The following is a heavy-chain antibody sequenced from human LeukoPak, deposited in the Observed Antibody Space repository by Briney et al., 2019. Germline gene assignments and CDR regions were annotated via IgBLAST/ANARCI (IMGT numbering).Heavy chain of an antibody. CDR2: INTNTGNP. CDR3: AREFQISPIERFGEATNGSSDI. J-gene: IGHJ3*02. V-gene: IGHV7-4-1*02. CDR1: GYTFTSYA. Sequence: ASVKVSCKASGYTFTSYAMNWVRQAPGQGLEWMGWINTNTGNPTYAQGFTGRFVFSLDTSVSTAYLQISSLKAEDTAVYYCAREFQISPIERFGEATNGSSDIWGQGTMVTVSS. D-gene: IGHD3-10*01.